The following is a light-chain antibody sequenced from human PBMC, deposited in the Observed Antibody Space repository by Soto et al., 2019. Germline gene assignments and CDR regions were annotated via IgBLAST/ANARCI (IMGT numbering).Light chain of an antibody. V-gene: IGKV1-5*01. CDR1: QSISTW. CDR2: DAS. Sequence: IQMTQSPSTLSASVGDTVTITCRASQSISTWLAWYQHKPGEAPRLLIFDASNLENGVPSRFSGSGSGTDFTLTISSLQPDDFATYYCLQYNGYSGTFGQGTKVDIK. CDR3: LQYNGYSGT. J-gene: IGKJ1*01.